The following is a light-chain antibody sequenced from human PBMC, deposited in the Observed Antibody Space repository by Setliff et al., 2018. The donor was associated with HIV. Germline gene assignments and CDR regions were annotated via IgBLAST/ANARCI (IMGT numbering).Light chain of an antibody. J-gene: IGLJ1*01. CDR1: SSDVGGYNY. CDR2: EVR. CDR3: SSYAITNTPP. V-gene: IGLV2-14*01. Sequence: QSALAQPASVSGSPGQSITISCTGTSSDVGGYNYVSWYQQHPGKAPKLIIYEVRNRPSGISNRFSGSKSGNTASLTISGPQAEDEGDYYCSSYAITNTPPFGTGTKVTV.